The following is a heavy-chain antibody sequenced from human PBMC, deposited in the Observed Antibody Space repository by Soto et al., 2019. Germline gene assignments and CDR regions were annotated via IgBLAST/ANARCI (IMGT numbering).Heavy chain of an antibody. V-gene: IGHV1-18*04. Sequence: QEPLVQSGGEVKKPGASVRVSCKASGYTFTKYGITWVRQAPGQGLEWMGWIGVYNGKTNYARKLQGRVIMTADTSASTAYTERRSLRSDDTAVYYCSRARYCTSPSCYNHYYYGMDIWGQGTTVSVSS. D-gene: IGHD2-2*02. CDR1: GYTFTKYG. CDR3: SRARYCTSPSCYNHYYYGMDI. CDR2: IGVYNGKT. J-gene: IGHJ6*02.